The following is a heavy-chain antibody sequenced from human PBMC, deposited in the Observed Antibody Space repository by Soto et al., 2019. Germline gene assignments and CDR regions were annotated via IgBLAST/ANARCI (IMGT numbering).Heavy chain of an antibody. J-gene: IGHJ5*02. Sequence: ASVKVSCKASGYTFTGYYMHWVRQAPGQGLEWMGWINPNSGGTNYAQKFQGRVTMTRDTSISTAYMELSRLRSDDTAVYYCARNRYCSGGSCRKWFDPWGQGTLVTVSS. CDR3: ARNRYCSGGSCRKWFDP. D-gene: IGHD2-15*01. V-gene: IGHV1-2*02. CDR1: GYTFTGYY. CDR2: INPNSGGT.